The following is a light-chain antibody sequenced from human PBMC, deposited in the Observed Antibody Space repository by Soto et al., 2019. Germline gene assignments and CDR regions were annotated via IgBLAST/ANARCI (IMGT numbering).Light chain of an antibody. CDR1: QNISVW. CDR3: QQYDSSSPT. Sequence: DIQMTQSPSTLSASVGDGVTITCRASQNISVWLAWYQQRPGKAPKFLIYDASNLETGVSSRFSGSGSGTEFTLTIRSLQPDDFATYYCQQYDSSSPTFGQGTKPEIK. J-gene: IGKJ2*01. V-gene: IGKV1-5*01. CDR2: DAS.